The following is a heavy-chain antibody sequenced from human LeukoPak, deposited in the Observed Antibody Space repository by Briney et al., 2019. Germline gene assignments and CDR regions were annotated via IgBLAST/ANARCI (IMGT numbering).Heavy chain of an antibody. CDR3: ARDPGDWFGP. V-gene: IGHV3-7*01. J-gene: IGHJ5*02. CDR1: GFTFDMYW. CDR2: IKQDGSEK. D-gene: IGHD3-10*01. Sequence: GGSLRLSCAASGFTFDMYWMSWVRQAPGKGLEWVATIKQDGSEKYYVDSVKGRFTISRDNAKNSLYLQMNSLRAEDTAVYYCARDPGDWFGPWGQGTLVTVSS.